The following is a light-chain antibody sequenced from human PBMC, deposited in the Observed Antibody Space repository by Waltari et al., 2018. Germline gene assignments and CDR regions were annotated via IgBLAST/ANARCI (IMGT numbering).Light chain of an antibody. V-gene: IGKV3-15*01. CDR2: DAS. CDR3: QQYSDWPYT. CDR1: QSVSNN. Sequence: EIVLTQSPTSLSVSPGEGTTLSCRASQSVSNNLAWYKQKPGQAPRLLVYDASTRATGFPAMFSGSGSGTEFTLTISSLQSEDFAVYYCQQYSDWPYTFGQGTKVGIK. J-gene: IGKJ2*01.